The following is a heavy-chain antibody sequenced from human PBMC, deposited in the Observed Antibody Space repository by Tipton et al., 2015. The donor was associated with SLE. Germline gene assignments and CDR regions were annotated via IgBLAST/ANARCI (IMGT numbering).Heavy chain of an antibody. CDR3: ARERGYSPPYYFDY. V-gene: IGHV3-11*04. D-gene: IGHD5-18*01. CDR1: GFTFSDYY. J-gene: IGHJ4*02. Sequence: SLRLSCAASGFTFSDYYMSWIRQAPGKGLEWVSYISRSGSTIYYADSVKGRFTISRDNAKNSLYLQMNSLRAEDTAVYYCARERGYSPPYYFDYWGQGTLVTVSS. CDR2: ISRSGSTI.